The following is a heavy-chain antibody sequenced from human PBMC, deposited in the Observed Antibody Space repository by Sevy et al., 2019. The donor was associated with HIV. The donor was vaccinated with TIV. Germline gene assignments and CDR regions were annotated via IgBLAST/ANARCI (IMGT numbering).Heavy chain of an antibody. CDR2: IYNTGST. Sequence: SETLSLTCTVFGGSISAYYWSWIRQSPEKGLQYIGYIYNTGSTNYNPSLKSRVTISVDTSKNQFSLRLTSVTAADTAIYYCARAPPVRSGDDALNWFDPWGQGTLVTVSS. J-gene: IGHJ5*02. V-gene: IGHV4-59*01. CDR3: ARAPPVRSGDDALNWFDP. D-gene: IGHD5-12*01. CDR1: GGSISAYY.